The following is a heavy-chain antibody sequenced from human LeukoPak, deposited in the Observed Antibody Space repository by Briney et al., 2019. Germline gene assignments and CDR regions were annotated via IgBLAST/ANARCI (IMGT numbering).Heavy chain of an antibody. D-gene: IGHD3-3*01. CDR3: AKMPRRVALEAYMDV. V-gene: IGHV3-23*01. CDR2: ISGSGGST. Sequence: PGGSLRLSCAASGFTFSSYAMSWVRQAPGKGLEWVSAISGSGGSTYYADSVKGRFTISRDNSKSTLYLQMNSLRAEDTAVYYCAKMPRRVALEAYMDVWGKGTTVTVSS. J-gene: IGHJ6*03. CDR1: GFTFSSYA.